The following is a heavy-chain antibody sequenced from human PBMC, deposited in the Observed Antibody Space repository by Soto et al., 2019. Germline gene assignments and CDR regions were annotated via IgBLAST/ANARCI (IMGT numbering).Heavy chain of an antibody. CDR3: ATSLYYYDSSGYYDRYY. J-gene: IGHJ4*02. CDR2: INAGNGNT. V-gene: IGHV1-3*01. D-gene: IGHD3-22*01. Sequence: SVKVSFKASRYTFTSYAMHWVRPAPVQRLEWMGWINAGNGNTKYSQKFQGRVTITMDTSASTAYMELRSLRSEDTSVYYCATSLYYYDSSGYYDRYYWGQGTLVTVYS. CDR1: RYTFTSYA.